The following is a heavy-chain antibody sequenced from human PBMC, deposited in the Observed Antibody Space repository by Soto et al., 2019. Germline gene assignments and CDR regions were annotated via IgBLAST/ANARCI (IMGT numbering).Heavy chain of an antibody. CDR2: IKEDGSEK. J-gene: IGHJ4*02. D-gene: IGHD2-15*01. V-gene: IGHV3-7*01. Sequence: EVQVVESGGGLVQPGGSLRLSCAASGFTFSKDWMTWVRQAAGKGLEWVANIKEDGSEKYYADSVRGRFTISRDNAKNSLYLQRSDLRADDTALYYCARDVGDSWGQGTLVTVSS. CDR3: ARDVGDS. CDR1: GFTFSKDW.